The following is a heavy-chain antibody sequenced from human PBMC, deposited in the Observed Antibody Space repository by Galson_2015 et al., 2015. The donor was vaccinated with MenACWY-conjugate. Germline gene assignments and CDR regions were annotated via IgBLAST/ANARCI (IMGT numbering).Heavy chain of an antibody. V-gene: IGHV3-7*03. CDR1: GFTFSSYW. D-gene: IGHD1-26*01. J-gene: IGHJ3*02. Sequence: SLRLSCAASGFTFSSYWMSWVRQAPGKGLEWVANIKQDGSEEYYVDFVKGRFTISRDNAKNSLYLQMNSLRAEDTAVYYCARGGGVGTSIGPFDIWGQGTMVTVSS. CDR3: ARGGGVGTSIGPFDI. CDR2: IKQDGSEE.